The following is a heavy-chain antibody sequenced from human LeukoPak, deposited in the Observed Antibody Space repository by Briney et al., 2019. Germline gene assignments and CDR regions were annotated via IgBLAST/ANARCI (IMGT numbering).Heavy chain of an antibody. Sequence: GGSLRLSCAASGFTFSSYAMSWVRQAPGKGLEWVSAISGSGGSTYYADSVKGRFTISRDNSKNRLYLQMNSLRAEDTAVYYCAKCPYYDSSGNDYWGQGTLVTVSS. D-gene: IGHD3-22*01. CDR1: GFTFSSYA. CDR2: ISGSGGST. V-gene: IGHV3-23*01. CDR3: AKCPYYDSSGNDY. J-gene: IGHJ4*02.